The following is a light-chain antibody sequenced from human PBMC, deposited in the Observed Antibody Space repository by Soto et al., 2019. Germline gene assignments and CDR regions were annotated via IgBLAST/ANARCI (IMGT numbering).Light chain of an antibody. CDR1: SSSIGSNG. CDR3: STWVVILNGEV. V-gene: IGLV1-44*01. CDR2: TNN. J-gene: IGLJ2*01. Sequence: QSVLTQPPSASGTPGQRVSISCSGSSSSIGSNGVNWYQQLPGTAPKLLIYTNNQRPTGVPDRFSGSKSGTSASLAISGLQSEDVADYYCSTWVVILNGEVFGGGTKLTVL.